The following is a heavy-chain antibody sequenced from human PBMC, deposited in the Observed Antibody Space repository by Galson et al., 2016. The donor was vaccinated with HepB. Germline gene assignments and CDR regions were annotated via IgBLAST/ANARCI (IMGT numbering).Heavy chain of an antibody. CDR1: GYTFTNNW. CDR3: ARGVRLSKTYYFDY. D-gene: IGHD4-11*01. V-gene: IGHV5-51*01. J-gene: IGHJ4*02. Sequence: QSGAEVKKPGESLKISCKASGYTFTNNWIGWVRQMPGKGLEWMGIINPFTSEIRYSPSLQGQVTISADESISTAYLQWNSLKASDTAMYYCARGVRLSKTYYFDYWGQGTLVTVSS. CDR2: INPFTSEI.